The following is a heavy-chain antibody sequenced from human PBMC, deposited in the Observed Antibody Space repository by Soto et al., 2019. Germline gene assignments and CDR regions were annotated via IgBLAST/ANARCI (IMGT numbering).Heavy chain of an antibody. V-gene: IGHV4-59*12. D-gene: IGHD3-16*01. J-gene: IGHJ4*02. Sequence: WEPLALTCTFCGCSIVHYYWSGIRPPTGKGLEWIGYIYYSGSTDYNPSLKSRVTISVDTSENQFSLKLSSVTAADTAVYYCAREGGDGVDYWGQGTRVNVSA. CDR1: GCSIVHYY. CDR3: AREGGDGVDY. CDR2: IYYSGST.